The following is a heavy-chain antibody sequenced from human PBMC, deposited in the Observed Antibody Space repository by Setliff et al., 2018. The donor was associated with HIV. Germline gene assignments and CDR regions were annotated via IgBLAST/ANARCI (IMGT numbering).Heavy chain of an antibody. J-gene: IGHJ4*02. Sequence: ASVKVSCKASGYTFTSYAMHWVRQAPGQRLEWMGWINAGNGNTKYSQKFQGRVTITADESTSTAYMELSSLRSEDTAVYYCALPVLGGYSYGYFDYWGQGTLGTVSS. CDR1: GYTFTSYA. V-gene: IGHV1-3*01. CDR2: INAGNGNT. D-gene: IGHD5-18*01. CDR3: ALPVLGGYSYGYFDY.